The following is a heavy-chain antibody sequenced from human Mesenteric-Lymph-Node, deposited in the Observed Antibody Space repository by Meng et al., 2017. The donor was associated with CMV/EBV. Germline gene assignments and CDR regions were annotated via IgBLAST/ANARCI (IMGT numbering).Heavy chain of an antibody. CDR3: ARKRAFDI. CDR1: GFTVSTNY. Sequence: GESLKISCAASGFTVSTNYMSWVRQAPGKGLEWVSVIYSGGNTYYYADSVRGRFTISRDNSKNTLYLQMNSLRAEDTAVYYCARKRAFDIWGQGTMVTVSS. J-gene: IGHJ3*02. V-gene: IGHV3-53*01. CDR2: IYSGGNT.